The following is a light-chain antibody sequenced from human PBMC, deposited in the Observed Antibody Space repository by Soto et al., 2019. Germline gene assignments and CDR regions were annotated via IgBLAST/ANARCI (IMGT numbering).Light chain of an antibody. CDR1: QSLLHSNGYNY. J-gene: IGKJ2*01. Sequence: DIVMTQSPLSLPVTPGEPASISCRSSQSLLHSNGYNYLDWYLQKPGQSPQLLIYLGSNRASGVPERFRGRGTSQDFSIKIKRGEAEDVGVYYCMQALQTPPYTFGQGTKLEIK. CDR3: MQALQTPPYT. V-gene: IGKV2-28*01. CDR2: LGS.